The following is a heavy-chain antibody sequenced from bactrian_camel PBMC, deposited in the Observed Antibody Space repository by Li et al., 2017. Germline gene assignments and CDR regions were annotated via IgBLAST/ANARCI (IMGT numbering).Heavy chain of an antibody. CDR2: ITRIHGGT. V-gene: IGHV3S63*01. J-gene: IGHJ4*01. CDR3: ATYSSGVTMFIY. Sequence: HVQLVESGGGLVQAGGSLNLSCAATGKTNVLNCMGWFRQTPGKEREGVAVITRIHGGTEYADSVKGRFTVSRDNAKNTVYLTMNSLKPEDTAVYRCATYSSGVTMFIYWGQGTQVTVS. CDR1: GKTNVLNC. D-gene: IGHD4*01.